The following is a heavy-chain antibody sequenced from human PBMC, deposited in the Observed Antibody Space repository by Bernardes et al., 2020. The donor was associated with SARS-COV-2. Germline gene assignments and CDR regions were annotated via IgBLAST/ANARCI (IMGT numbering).Heavy chain of an antibody. CDR1: GFIFSSYA. CDR3: ATERVSKAVAGIFDY. D-gene: IGHD6-19*01. J-gene: IGHJ4*02. CDR2: ISYDGSNE. Sequence: VGSLILSCAASGFIFSSYAMHWVRQAPGKGLEWVAVISYDGSNEFYADSVKGRFTISRDNSKNTLYLQMNSLRAEDTAVYYCATERVSKAVAGIFDYWGQGTLVTVSS. V-gene: IGHV3-30-3*01.